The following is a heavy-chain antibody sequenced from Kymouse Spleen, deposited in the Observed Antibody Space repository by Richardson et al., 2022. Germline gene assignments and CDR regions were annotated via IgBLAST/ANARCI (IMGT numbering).Heavy chain of an antibody. V-gene: IGHV4-34*01. CDR1: GGSFSGYY. CDR3: ARRGSSSSEFDY. Sequence: QVQLQQWGAGLLKPSETLSLTCAVYGGSFSGYYWSWIRQPPGKGLEWIGEINHSGSTNYNPSLKSRVTISVDTSKNQFSLKLSSVTAADTAVYYCARRGSSSSEFDYWGQGTLVTVSS. D-gene: IGHD6-6*01. CDR2: INHSGST. J-gene: IGHJ4*02.